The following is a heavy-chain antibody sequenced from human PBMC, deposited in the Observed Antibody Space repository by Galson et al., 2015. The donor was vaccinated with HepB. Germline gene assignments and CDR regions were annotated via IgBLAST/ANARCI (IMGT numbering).Heavy chain of an antibody. CDR1: GSTFSSYG. CDR2: ISYDGSNK. D-gene: IGHD3-10*01. V-gene: IGHV3-30*18. J-gene: IGHJ4*02. Sequence: SLRLSCAASGSTFSSYGMHWVRQAPGKGLEWVAVISYDGSNKYYADSVKGRFTISRDNSKNTLYLQMNSLRAEDTAVYYCAKLYGSGSYYFDYWGQGTLVTVSS. CDR3: AKLYGSGSYYFDY.